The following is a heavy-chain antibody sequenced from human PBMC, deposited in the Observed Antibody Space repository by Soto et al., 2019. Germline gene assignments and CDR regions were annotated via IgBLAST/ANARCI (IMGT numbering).Heavy chain of an antibody. Sequence: PGGSLRLSCAASGFTFSSYAMHWVRQAPGKGLEWVAVISYGGSNKYYADSVKGRFTISRDNSKNTLYLQMNSLRAEDTAVYYCARDPESGGSYGYFDYWGQGTLVTVSS. CDR1: GFTFSSYA. V-gene: IGHV3-30-3*01. D-gene: IGHD1-26*01. CDR2: ISYGGSNK. J-gene: IGHJ4*02. CDR3: ARDPESGGSYGYFDY.